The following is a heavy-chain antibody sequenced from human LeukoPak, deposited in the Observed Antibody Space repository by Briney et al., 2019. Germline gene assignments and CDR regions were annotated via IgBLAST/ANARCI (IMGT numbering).Heavy chain of an antibody. D-gene: IGHD2-2*01. J-gene: IGHJ4*02. CDR1: GFVFSFYT. Sequence: PGGSLRLSCSASGFVFSFYTMYWVRQAPGKGLQWVANIKQDGSEQYYLDSVKGRFIISRDDAKSSVNLQMNRLRAEDTAVYYCAKGSTGYFDFWGQGTLVTVSS. V-gene: IGHV3-7*03. CDR3: AKGSTGYFDF. CDR2: IKQDGSEQ.